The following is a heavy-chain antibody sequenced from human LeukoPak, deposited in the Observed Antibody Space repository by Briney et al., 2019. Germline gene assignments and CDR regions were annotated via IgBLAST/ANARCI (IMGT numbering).Heavy chain of an antibody. D-gene: IGHD4-23*01. Sequence: SETLSLTCTVSGGSISSSSYYWGWIRQPPGKGLGWIGSIYYSGSTYYNPSLKSRVTISVDTSKNQFSLKLSSVTAADTAVYYCAKFLLLDYGGNSLEYFQHWGQGTLVTVSS. CDR3: AKFLLLDYGGNSLEYFQH. CDR1: GGSISSSSYY. CDR2: IYYSGST. J-gene: IGHJ1*01. V-gene: IGHV4-39*01.